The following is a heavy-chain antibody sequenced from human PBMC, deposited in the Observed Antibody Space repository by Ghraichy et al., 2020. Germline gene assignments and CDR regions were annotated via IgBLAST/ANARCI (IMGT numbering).Heavy chain of an antibody. CDR1: GFTFSTHD. Sequence: GGSLRLSCAASGFTFSTHDMHWVRQRTGEGLEWVSAIGTDDETDYASSVKGRFTISREDAKNSLYLQMNSLRGGDTAVYYCARQEKRILTTTRGYYYYGMDVWGQGTTVTVSS. D-gene: IGHD4/OR15-4a*01. CDR3: ARQEKRILTTTRGYYYYGMDV. J-gene: IGHJ6*02. V-gene: IGHV3-13*01. CDR2: IGTDDET.